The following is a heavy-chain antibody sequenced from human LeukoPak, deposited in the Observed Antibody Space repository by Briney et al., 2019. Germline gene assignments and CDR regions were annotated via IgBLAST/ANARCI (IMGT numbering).Heavy chain of an antibody. J-gene: IGHJ4*02. CDR3: ARESDGDIDY. CDR1: GFTFSTYS. V-gene: IGHV3-48*01. CDR2: ISSSSTTI. Sequence: PGGSLRLSCADSGFTFSTYSMNWVRQAPGKGLEWVSYISSSSTTIHYAVSVKGRFTISRDNSKNTLYLQMNSLRAEDTAVYYCARESDGDIDYWGQGTLVTVSS. D-gene: IGHD4-17*01.